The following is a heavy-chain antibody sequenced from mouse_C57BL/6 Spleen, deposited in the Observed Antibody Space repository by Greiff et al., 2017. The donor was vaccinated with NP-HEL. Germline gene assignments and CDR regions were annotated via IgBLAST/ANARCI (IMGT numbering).Heavy chain of an antibody. Sequence: EVKLEESGGGLVQPGGSMKLSCAASGFTFSDAWMDWVRQSPEKGLEWVAEIRNKANNHATYYAESVKGRFTISRDDSKSSVYLQMNSLRAEDTGIYYCTRGSNPRGYYLDYWGQGTTLTVSS. CDR3: TRGSNPRGYYLDY. CDR2: IRNKANNHAT. D-gene: IGHD2-5*01. CDR1: GFTFSDAW. V-gene: IGHV6-6*01. J-gene: IGHJ2*01.